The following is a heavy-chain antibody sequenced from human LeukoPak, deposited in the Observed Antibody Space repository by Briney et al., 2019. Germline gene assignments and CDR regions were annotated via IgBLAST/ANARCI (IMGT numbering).Heavy chain of an antibody. CDR1: GFTFSNYA. Sequence: GGSLRLSCAASGFTFSNYAMHWVRQAPGKGLEWVSAISGSGGSTYYADSVKGRFTISRDNSKNTLYLQMNSLRAEDTAVYYCAKLRRTVVPAPIDYWGQGTLVTVSS. CDR2: ISGSGGST. J-gene: IGHJ4*02. V-gene: IGHV3-23*01. CDR3: AKLRRTVVPAPIDY. D-gene: IGHD2-2*01.